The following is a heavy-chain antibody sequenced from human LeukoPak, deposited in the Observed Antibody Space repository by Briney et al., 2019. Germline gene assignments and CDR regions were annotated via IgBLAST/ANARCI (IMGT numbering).Heavy chain of an antibody. CDR2: IYYSGST. CDR1: GGSISSSSYY. CDR3: ARWVRRDGYNTIDY. V-gene: IGHV4-39*07. Sequence: SETLSLTCTVSGGSISSSSYYWGWIRQPPGKGLEWIGNIYYSGSTYYNPSLKSRVTISVDTSKNQFSLKLSSVTAADTAVYYCARWVRRDGYNTIDYWGQGTLVTVSS. D-gene: IGHD5-24*01. J-gene: IGHJ4*02.